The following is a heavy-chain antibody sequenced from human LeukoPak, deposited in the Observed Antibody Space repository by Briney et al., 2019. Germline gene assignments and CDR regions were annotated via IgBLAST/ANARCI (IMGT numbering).Heavy chain of an antibody. CDR1: GFTFSSYS. CDR2: ISSSSSTI. Sequence: PGGSLRLSCAASGFTFSSYSMNWVRQAPGKGLEWVSYISSSSSTIYYADSVKGRFTISRDNAKNSLYLQMNSLRAGDTAVYYCAREGRGSSADAFDIWGQGTMVTVSS. J-gene: IGHJ3*02. D-gene: IGHD3-16*01. CDR3: AREGRGSSADAFDI. V-gene: IGHV3-48*04.